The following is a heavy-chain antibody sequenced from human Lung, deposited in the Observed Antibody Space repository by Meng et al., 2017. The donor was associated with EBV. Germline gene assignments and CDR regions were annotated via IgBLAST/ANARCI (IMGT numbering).Heavy chain of an antibody. CDR1: GYSFTTYA. V-gene: IGHV1-3*01. CDR2: INAGNGNT. Sequence: QVQPWQFGAEAKEPGSSVKVSCKASGYSFTTYAMHWASQAPGQRLEWMGWINAGNGNTKYSEKFQSRVTITRDTAASTAYMELSSLRSEDTAVYYCARTGCSSSSCYDYWGQGTLVTVSS. CDR3: ARTGCSSSSCYDY. J-gene: IGHJ4*02. D-gene: IGHD2-2*01.